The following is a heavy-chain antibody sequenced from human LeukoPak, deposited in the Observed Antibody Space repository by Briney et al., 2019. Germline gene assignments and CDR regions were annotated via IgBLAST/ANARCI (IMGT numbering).Heavy chain of an antibody. Sequence: ASVKLSCKASGYTFTNYYMHWVRQAPGQGLEWMGILSPSGGSTSYAQKFQGRVTMTRDTSTSTVYMELSSLRSDDTAVYYCAREQLVGTYYFDYWGQGTLVTVPS. CDR2: LSPSGGST. V-gene: IGHV1-46*01. CDR1: GYTFTNYY. CDR3: AREQLVGTYYFDY. J-gene: IGHJ4*02. D-gene: IGHD6-6*01.